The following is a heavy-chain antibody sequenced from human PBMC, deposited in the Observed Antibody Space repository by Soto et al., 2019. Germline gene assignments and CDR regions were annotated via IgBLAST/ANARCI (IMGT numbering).Heavy chain of an antibody. J-gene: IGHJ4*02. CDR1: GFTFSSYG. CDR3: ARGSTDSYPGSRIFDF. V-gene: IGHV3-NL1*01. CDR2: ITDSGGDA. Sequence: GSLRLSCAASGFTFSSYGMHWVRQAPGKGLEWVSSITDSGGDAKYADSVRGRFTISRDNSKNTLYLQMSSLRAEDSAVYYCARGSTDSYPGSRIFDFWGRGTLVTVSS. D-gene: IGHD3-10*01.